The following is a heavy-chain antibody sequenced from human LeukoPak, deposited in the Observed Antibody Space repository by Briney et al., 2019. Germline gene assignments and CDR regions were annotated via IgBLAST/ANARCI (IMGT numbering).Heavy chain of an antibody. D-gene: IGHD3-9*01. Sequence: GGSLILSCAASGFTFSSYWMHWVRQAPGKGLVWVSRINSDGSSTSYADSVKGRFTISRDNAKNTLYLQMNSLRAEDTAVYYCARDYPPGLTFNYYGMDVWGKGTTVTVSS. CDR3: ARDYPPGLTFNYYGMDV. V-gene: IGHV3-74*01. J-gene: IGHJ6*04. CDR2: INSDGSST. CDR1: GFTFSSYW.